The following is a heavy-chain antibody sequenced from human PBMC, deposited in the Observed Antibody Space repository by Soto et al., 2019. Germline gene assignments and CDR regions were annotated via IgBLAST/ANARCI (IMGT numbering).Heavy chain of an antibody. V-gene: IGHV4-34*01. CDR3: ARGIAVAAEIDY. CDR1: GGSFSGYY. CDR2: INHSGST. Sequence: SETLSLTCAVYGGSFSGYYWSWIRQPPGKGLEWIGEINHSGSTNYNPSLKSRVTISVDTSKNQFSLKLSSVTAADTAVYYCARGIAVAAEIDYWGQGTLVTAPQ. J-gene: IGHJ4*02. D-gene: IGHD6-19*01.